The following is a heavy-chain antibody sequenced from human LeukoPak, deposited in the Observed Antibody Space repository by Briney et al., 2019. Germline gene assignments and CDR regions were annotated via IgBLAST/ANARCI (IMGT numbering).Heavy chain of an antibody. CDR2: IGTAGDT. D-gene: IGHD4-11*01. CDR1: GFTFSSYD. CDR3: ARGGTYSNFYFDY. Sequence: GGSLRLSCAASGFTFSSYDMHWVRHATGKGLEWVSAIGTAGDTYYPGSVKGRFTISRENAKNSLYLQMNSLRAGDTAVYYCARGGTYSNFYFDYWGQGTLVTVSS. V-gene: IGHV3-13*01. J-gene: IGHJ4*02.